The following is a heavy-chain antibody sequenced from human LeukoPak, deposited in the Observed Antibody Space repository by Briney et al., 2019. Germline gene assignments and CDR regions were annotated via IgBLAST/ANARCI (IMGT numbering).Heavy chain of an antibody. CDR3: ARGRRITIFGVVHVAFDI. CDR2: IIPIFGTA. J-gene: IGHJ3*02. V-gene: IGHV1-69*01. Sequence: SLKVSCTASGGTFSSSAISWVRQAPGHGLEWMGGIIPIFGTANYAQKFPGRVTTTPDASTSTAYMELSSLRSEDTAVYYCARGRRITIFGVVHVAFDIWGQGTMVTVSS. D-gene: IGHD3-3*01. CDR1: GGTFSSSA.